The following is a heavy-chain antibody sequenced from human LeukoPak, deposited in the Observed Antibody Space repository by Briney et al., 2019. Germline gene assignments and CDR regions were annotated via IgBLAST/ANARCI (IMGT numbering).Heavy chain of an antibody. Sequence: GGSLRLSCAASGFTFGSYAMSWVRQAPGKGLEWVSAISGSGGSTYYADSVKGRFTISRDNAKNSLYLQMNSLGAEDTAVYYCARDRRIVVAQGPHYYYYYGMDVWGQGTTVTVSS. CDR1: GFTFGSYA. CDR3: ARDRRIVVAQGPHYYYYYGMDV. J-gene: IGHJ6*02. V-gene: IGHV3-23*01. D-gene: IGHD3-22*01. CDR2: ISGSGGST.